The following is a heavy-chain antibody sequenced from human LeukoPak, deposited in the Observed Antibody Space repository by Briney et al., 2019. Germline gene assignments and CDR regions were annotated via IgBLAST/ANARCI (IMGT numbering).Heavy chain of an antibody. V-gene: IGHV3-74*01. D-gene: IGHD6-6*01. CDR2: IKSDGST. J-gene: IGHJ4*02. Sequence: SGGSLRLSCAASGFTFSSYWMHWVRKTPGKGQMWVARIKSDGSTIYADSVQGRFTISRDNAKNTVYLQMNSLRAEDTAVYYCARGLSGYASSLGYWGQGTLVTVSA. CDR3: ARGLSGYASSLGY. CDR1: GFTFSSYW.